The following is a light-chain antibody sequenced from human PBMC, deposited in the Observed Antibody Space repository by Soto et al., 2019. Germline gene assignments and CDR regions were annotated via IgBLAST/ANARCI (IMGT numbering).Light chain of an antibody. CDR1: QSVSSY. V-gene: IGKV3-11*01. J-gene: IGKJ2*01. CDR3: QQRSSWLRGP. CDR2: DAS. Sequence: EIVLTQSPATLSLSPGERATLSCRASQSVSSYLAWYQQKPGQAPRLLIHDASNRATGIPARFSGSGSGTDFTLPNSSLEPEDFALYFCQQRSSWLRGPFGQGTKLEIK.